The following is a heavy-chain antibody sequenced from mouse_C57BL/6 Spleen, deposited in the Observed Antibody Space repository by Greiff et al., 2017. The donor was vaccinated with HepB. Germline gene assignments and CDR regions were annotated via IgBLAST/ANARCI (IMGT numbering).Heavy chain of an antibody. D-gene: IGHD1-1*02. V-gene: IGHV1-69*01. Sequence: QVQLQQPGAELVMPGASVKLSCKASGYTFTSYWMHWVKQRPGQGLEWIGEIDPSDSYTNYNQKFKGKSTLTVDKSSSTAYMQLSSLTSEDSAVYYCASGTMSDGVLFAYWGQRTLVTVSA. CDR3: ASGTMSDGVLFAY. J-gene: IGHJ3*01. CDR1: GYTFTSYW. CDR2: IDPSDSYT.